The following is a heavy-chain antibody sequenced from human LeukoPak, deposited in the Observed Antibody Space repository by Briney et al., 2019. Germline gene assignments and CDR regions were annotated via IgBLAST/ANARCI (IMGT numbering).Heavy chain of an antibody. CDR2: IYHSGST. CDR3: ARRYCSSTSCFGYFDY. Sequence: SEILSLTCTVSGGSISSGGYYWSWIRQPPGKGLEWIGYIYHSGSTYYNPSLKSRVTISVDRSKNQFSLKLSSVTAADTAVYYCARRYCSSTSCFGYFDYWGQGTLVTVSS. J-gene: IGHJ4*02. CDR1: GGSISSGGYY. D-gene: IGHD2-2*01. V-gene: IGHV4-30-2*01.